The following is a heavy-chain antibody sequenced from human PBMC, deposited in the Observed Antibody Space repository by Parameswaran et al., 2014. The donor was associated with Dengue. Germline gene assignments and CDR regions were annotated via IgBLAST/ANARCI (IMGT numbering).Heavy chain of an antibody. V-gene: IGHV3-23*01. D-gene: IGHD7-27*01. CDR3: AKLSWGSGGEYYFDY. J-gene: IGHJ4*02. Sequence: RWIRQAPQGRGWEWVSAISGSGGSTYYADSVKGRFTISRDNSKNTLYLQMNSLRAEDTAVYYCAKLSWGSGGEYYFDYWGQGTLVTVSS. CDR2: ISGSGGST.